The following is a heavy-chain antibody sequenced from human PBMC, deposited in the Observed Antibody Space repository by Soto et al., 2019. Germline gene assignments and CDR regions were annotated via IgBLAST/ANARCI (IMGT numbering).Heavy chain of an antibody. CDR2: TYYRSKWYN. CDR1: GDSVSSNSAA. V-gene: IGHV6-1*01. J-gene: IGHJ5*02. Sequence: KQSQTLSLTCAISGDSVSSNSAAWNWIRQSPSRGLEWLGRTYYRSKWYNDYAVSVKSRITINPDTSKNQFSLRLNSVTPEDTAVYYCARDRGHQLLLEQREVGNWFDPWGQGTLVTVSS. CDR3: ARDRGHQLLLEQREVGNWFDP. D-gene: IGHD2-2*01.